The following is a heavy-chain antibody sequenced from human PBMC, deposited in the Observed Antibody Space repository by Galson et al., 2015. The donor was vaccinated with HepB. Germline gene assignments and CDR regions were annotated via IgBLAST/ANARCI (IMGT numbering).Heavy chain of an antibody. CDR2: IIPIFGTA. D-gene: IGHD3-16*02. Sequence: SVKVSCKASGGTFSSYAISWVRQAPGQGLEWMGGIIPIFGTANYAQKFQGRVTITADESTSTAYMELSSLRSEDTAVYYCARGYVWGSYRYDYWGQGTLVTVSS. CDR3: ARGYVWGSYRYDY. CDR1: GGTFSSYA. J-gene: IGHJ4*02. V-gene: IGHV1-69*13.